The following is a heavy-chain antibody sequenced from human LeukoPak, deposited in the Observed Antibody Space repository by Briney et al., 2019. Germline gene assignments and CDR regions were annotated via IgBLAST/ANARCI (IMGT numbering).Heavy chain of an antibody. Sequence: SVKVSCKASGGTFSNYAISWVRQAPGQGLEWMGGIIPILGTANYAQKFQGRVTITADESTSTAYMELSSLRSEDTAVYYWARVGGYCSSTSCYVVGVNWFDPWGQGTLVTVSS. J-gene: IGHJ5*02. D-gene: IGHD2-2*01. CDR2: IIPILGTA. CDR1: GGTFSNYA. V-gene: IGHV1-69*01. CDR3: ARVGGYCSSTSCYVVGVNWFDP.